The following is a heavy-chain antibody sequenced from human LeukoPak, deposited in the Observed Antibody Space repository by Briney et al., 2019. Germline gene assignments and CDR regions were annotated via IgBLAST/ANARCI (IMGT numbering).Heavy chain of an antibody. CDR1: GYTFTSYD. J-gene: IGHJ4*02. CDR2: MNPNSGNT. CDR3: ARGDFDY. V-gene: IGHV1-8*01. Sequence: GASVKVSCKASGYTFTSYDINWVRQATGQGLEWMGWMNPNSGNTGYAQKLQGRVTMTTDTSTSTAYMELRSLRSDDTAVYYCARGDFDYWGQGTLVTVSS.